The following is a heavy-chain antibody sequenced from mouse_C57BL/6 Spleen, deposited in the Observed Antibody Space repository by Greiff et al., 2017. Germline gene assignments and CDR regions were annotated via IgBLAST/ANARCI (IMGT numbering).Heavy chain of an antibody. CDR2: IDPSDSYT. V-gene: IGHV1-69*01. CDR3: ARGAQALYYFDY. J-gene: IGHJ2*01. CDR1: GYTFTSYW. D-gene: IGHD3-2*02. Sequence: VQLQQPGAELVMPGASVKLSCKASGYTFTSYWMHWVKQRPGQGLEWIGEIDPSDSYTNYNQKFKGKSTLTVDKSSSTAYMQLSSLTSEDSADYYCARGAQALYYFDYWGQGTTLTVSS.